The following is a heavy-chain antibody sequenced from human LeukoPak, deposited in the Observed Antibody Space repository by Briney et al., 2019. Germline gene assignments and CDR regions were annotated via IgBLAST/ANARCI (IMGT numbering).Heavy chain of an antibody. J-gene: IGHJ3*01. CDR2: TFYTGRT. CDR3: ARRRHNFDFYAV. Sequence: PSETLSLTCTVSGDSIISNIYWWDWVRLPPGKGLEWIGATFYTGRTFYSPSLKSRVTISVDTAKNQFSLDLSSATAADTAVYYCARRRHNFDFYAVWGQGTRVTDSS. CDR1: GDSIISNIYW. D-gene: IGHD3/OR15-3a*01. V-gene: IGHV4-39*01.